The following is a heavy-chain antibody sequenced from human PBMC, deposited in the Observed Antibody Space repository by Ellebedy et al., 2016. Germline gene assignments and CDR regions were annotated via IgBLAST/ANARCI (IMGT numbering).Heavy chain of an antibody. D-gene: IGHD5-24*01. CDR2: INTGGGST. V-gene: IGHV1-46*01. J-gene: IGHJ5*02. CDR1: GYTFTSYG. Sequence: ASVKVSXXASGYTFTSYGISWVRQAPGQGLEWMGIINTGGGSTSYAQKFQGRVTMTRDRSTSTVYMELSSLRSEDTAVYYCARAVTGSRDGYQSGTFDPWGQGTLVTVSS. CDR3: ARAVTGSRDGYQSGTFDP.